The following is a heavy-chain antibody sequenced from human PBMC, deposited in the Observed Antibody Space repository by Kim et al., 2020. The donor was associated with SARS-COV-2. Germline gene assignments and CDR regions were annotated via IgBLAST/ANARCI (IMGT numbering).Heavy chain of an antibody. CDR3: AKVGVGGALIVVVPAAILPWFDP. V-gene: IGHV3-23*01. J-gene: IGHJ5*02. D-gene: IGHD2-2*02. Sequence: GGSLRLSCAASGFTFSSYAMSWVRQAPGKGLEWVSAISGSGGSTYYADSVKGRFTISRDNSKNTLYLQMNSLRAEDTAVYYCAKVGVGGALIVVVPAAILPWFDPWGQGTLVTVSS. CDR1: GFTFSSYA. CDR2: ISGSGGST.